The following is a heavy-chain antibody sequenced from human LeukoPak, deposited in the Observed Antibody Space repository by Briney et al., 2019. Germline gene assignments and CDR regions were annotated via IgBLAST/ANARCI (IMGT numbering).Heavy chain of an antibody. CDR2: ISSRSSYI. J-gene: IGHJ4*02. V-gene: IGHV3-21*01. Sequence: GGSLRLSCAASGFTFSSYSMNWVRQAPGKGLEWVSSISSRSSYIYYADSVKGRFTISRDNAKNSLYLQMNSLRAEDTAVYYCARSSPYYDSSGYQGEFDYWGQGTLVTVSS. CDR3: ARSSPYYDSSGYQGEFDY. D-gene: IGHD3-22*01. CDR1: GFTFSSYS.